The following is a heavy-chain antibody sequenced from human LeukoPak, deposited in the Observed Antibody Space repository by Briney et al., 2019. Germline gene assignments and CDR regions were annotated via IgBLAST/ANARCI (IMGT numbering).Heavy chain of an antibody. CDR2: IHSGGTT. V-gene: IGHV3-53*01. Sequence: GGSLRLSCAVSGFTVSSNYMSWVRQAPGKGLEWVSLIHSGGTTDYAVSVKDRFTISRDYSKITVNLQINSLRAEDTAVYYCARERRYCSGDNCYAGLDYWGQGTRVTVSS. D-gene: IGHD2-15*01. J-gene: IGHJ4*02. CDR1: GFTVSSNY. CDR3: ARERRYCSGDNCYAGLDY.